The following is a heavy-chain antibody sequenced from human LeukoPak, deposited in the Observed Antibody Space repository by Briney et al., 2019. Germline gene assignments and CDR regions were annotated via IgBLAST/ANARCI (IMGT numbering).Heavy chain of an antibody. J-gene: IGHJ4*02. CDR1: GFTFSDYY. CDR2: ISSSGSTI. D-gene: IGHD6-19*01. CDR3: ARRYSSNWYKYYFDY. Sequence: GGSLGLSCAASGFTFSDYYMSWIRQAPGKGLEWVSYISSSGSTIYYADSVKGRFTISRDNAKNSLYLQMNSLRAEDTAVYYCARRYSSNWYKYYFDYWGQGTLVTVSS. V-gene: IGHV3-11*01.